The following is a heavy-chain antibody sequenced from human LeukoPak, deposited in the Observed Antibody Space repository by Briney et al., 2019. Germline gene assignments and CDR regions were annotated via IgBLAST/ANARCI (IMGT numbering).Heavy chain of an antibody. CDR3: ARGAKLYGSGSYYAFDI. V-gene: IGHV4-59*01. CDR2: AYYSGST. CDR1: GGSIRSYY. J-gene: IGHJ3*02. Sequence: SETLSLTCTVSGGSIRSYYWSWIRQPPGKGLEWIGFAYYSGSTNYNPSLRGRVTISVDTSKNQFSLKLSSVTAADTAVYYCARGAKLYGSGSYYAFDIWGQGTMVTVSS. D-gene: IGHD3-10*01.